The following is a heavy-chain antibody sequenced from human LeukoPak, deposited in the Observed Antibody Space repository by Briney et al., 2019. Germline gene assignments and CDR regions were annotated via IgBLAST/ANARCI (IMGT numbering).Heavy chain of an antibody. J-gene: IGHJ4*02. CDR3: ARQYSDDSSGYYFAY. D-gene: IGHD3-22*01. CDR1: GGSISSYY. CDR2: IYYSGST. V-gene: IGHV4-59*08. Sequence: PSETLSLTCTVSGGSISSYYWSWIRQPRAKGLEWIGYIYYSGSTNCNPSLKSRVTISVDTSKNQFSLKLSSVTAADTAVYYCARQYSDDSSGYYFAYWGQGTLVTVSS.